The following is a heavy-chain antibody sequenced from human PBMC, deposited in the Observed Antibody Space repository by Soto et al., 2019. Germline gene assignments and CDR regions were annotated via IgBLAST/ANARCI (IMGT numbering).Heavy chain of an antibody. CDR3: ARHRHPRGTVGATSPLDP. CDR1: GFSVSSNY. V-gene: IGHV3-53*01. Sequence: VVLRLSCAICGFSVSSNYLSWVRQAPGKGLEWVSVHYSGGSTYYADSVQGRFTISRDKSNNTLYLQMRRVRAEDTAVYFCARHRHPRGTVGATSPLDPWGQGTQVTASS. D-gene: IGHD1-26*01. CDR2: HYSGGST. J-gene: IGHJ5*02.